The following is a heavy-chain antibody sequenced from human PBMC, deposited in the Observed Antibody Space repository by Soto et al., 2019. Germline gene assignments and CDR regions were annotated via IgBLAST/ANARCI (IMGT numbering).Heavy chain of an antibody. J-gene: IGHJ4*02. Sequence: EVQLVESGGGLVQPGGSLRLSCAASQFTVSTSYMSWVRQAPGKGLEWVSVIYSGGNTYYADSVKGRFTISRDTSKNTLYLQMNSLRAEDTAVYYCARQKKFLDCGGPNDYWGQGTLVTVSS. V-gene: IGHV3-66*04. D-gene: IGHD4-17*01. CDR1: QFTVSTSY. CDR2: IYSGGNT. CDR3: ARQKKFLDCGGPNDY.